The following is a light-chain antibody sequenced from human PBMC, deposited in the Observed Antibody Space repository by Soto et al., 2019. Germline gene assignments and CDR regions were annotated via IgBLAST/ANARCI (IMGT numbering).Light chain of an antibody. CDR3: QQYNNWPVT. J-gene: IGKJ1*01. Sequence: DIQMTQSPSSLSASVGDRVTITCRASQSISSYLNWYQQKPGKAPKLLIYAASSLQSGVPSRFSGSGSGTDFTLTISSLQPEDFAVYYCQQYNNWPVTFGQGTKVDIK. V-gene: IGKV1-39*01. CDR2: AAS. CDR1: QSISSY.